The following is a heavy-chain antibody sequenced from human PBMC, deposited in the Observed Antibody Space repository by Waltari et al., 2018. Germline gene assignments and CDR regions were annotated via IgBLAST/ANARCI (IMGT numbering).Heavy chain of an antibody. Sequence: QVRLQQWGAGLLKPSETLSLTCVVSGGSLSGYYWSWIRQPPGKGLEWIGEVNYGGTTTYIPSLSRRITVSIDTSNNQFSLNLNSVTAADTAVYYCAKQVAGSGWYLGWGQGTLVSVSS. CDR2: VNYGGTT. CDR1: GGSLSGYY. V-gene: IGHV4-34*01. J-gene: IGHJ4*02. D-gene: IGHD6-19*01. CDR3: AKQVAGSGWYLG.